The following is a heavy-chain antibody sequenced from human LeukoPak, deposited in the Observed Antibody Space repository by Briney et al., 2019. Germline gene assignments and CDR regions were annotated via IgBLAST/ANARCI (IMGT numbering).Heavy chain of an antibody. J-gene: IGHJ5*02. D-gene: IGHD3-10*01. V-gene: IGHV1-69*13. CDR1: GYTFTNYY. CDR3: ARDGFGELKNWFDP. CDR2: IIPIFGTA. Sequence: SVKVSCKASGYTFTNYYMHWVRQAPGQGLEWMGCIIPIFGTAKYAQKFQDRVTITADESTSTAYMELSSLRSEDTAVYYCARDGFGELKNWFDPWGQGTLVTVSS.